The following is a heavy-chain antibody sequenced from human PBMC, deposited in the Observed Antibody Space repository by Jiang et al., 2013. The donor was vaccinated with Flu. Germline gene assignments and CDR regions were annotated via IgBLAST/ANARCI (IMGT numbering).Heavy chain of an antibody. CDR1: GFNFVSQG. Sequence: SGAEVKKPGASVKVSCKASGFNFVSQGFSWVRQAPGQGLEWMGWISGYNGDTKYAQKYQGRLTMTTDISASTVYMELRSLTSDDTAVYYCARDLAYNNYAFEMWGQGTMVTVSS. V-gene: IGHV1-18*01. CDR3: ARDLAYNNYAFEM. J-gene: IGHJ3*02. CDR2: ISGYNGDT. D-gene: IGHD4-11*01.